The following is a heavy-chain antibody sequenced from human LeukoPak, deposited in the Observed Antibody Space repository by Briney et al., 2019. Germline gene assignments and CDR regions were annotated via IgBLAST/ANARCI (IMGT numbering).Heavy chain of an antibody. J-gene: IGHJ6*03. CDR2: ITSGDTT. D-gene: IGHD6-13*01. Sequence: GGSLRLSCAASRFTFSDYYMSWIRRAPGKGLEWVSYITSGDTTYYADSLKGRFTISRDNAKNSLHLQMNSLRAEDTAVYYCARLDSSLIRYYYYYYMDVWGKGTTVTVSS. CDR1: RFTFSDYY. V-gene: IGHV3-11*04. CDR3: ARLDSSLIRYYYYYYMDV.